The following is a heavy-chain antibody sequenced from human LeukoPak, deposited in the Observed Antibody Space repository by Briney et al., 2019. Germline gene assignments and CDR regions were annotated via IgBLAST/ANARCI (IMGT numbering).Heavy chain of an antibody. V-gene: IGHV3-33*01. Sequence: GGSLRLSCAASGFTFSSYGMHWVRQAPGKGLEWVAVIWYDGSNKYYADSVKGRFTISRDNSKNTLYLQMNSLRAEDTAVYYCARDAAAGPYYFDYWGQGTLVTVPS. CDR3: ARDAAAGPYYFDY. CDR1: GFTFSSYG. CDR2: IWYDGSNK. J-gene: IGHJ4*02. D-gene: IGHD6-13*01.